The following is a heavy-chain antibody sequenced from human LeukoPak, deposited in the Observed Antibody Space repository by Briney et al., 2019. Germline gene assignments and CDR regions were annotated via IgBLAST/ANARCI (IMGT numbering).Heavy chain of an antibody. CDR1: GFTFSSYA. J-gene: IGHJ4*02. CDR2: ITGGGVST. V-gene: IGHV3-23*01. Sequence: GGSLRLSCAASGFTFSSYAMSWVRQAPGKGLEWVSAITGGGVSTYYADSVKGRFTISRDNSKNTLYVQVNSLRAEDTAVYCCATSRRGFGYWGQGTLVTVSS. D-gene: IGHD3-16*01. CDR3: ATSRRGFGY.